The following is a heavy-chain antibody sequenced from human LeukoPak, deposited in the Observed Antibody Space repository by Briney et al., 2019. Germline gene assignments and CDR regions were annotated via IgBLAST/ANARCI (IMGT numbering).Heavy chain of an antibody. V-gene: IGHV3-23*01. CDR2: ISGGGGST. Sequence: GGSLRLSCAASGFTFSSYTMNWVRQSPGKGLEWVSAISGGGGSTYYADSVKGRFTISRDNSKNTLYLQMNSLRAEDTAVYYCAKDQARITIFGVVITFDYWGQGTLVTVSS. CDR3: AKDQARITIFGVVITFDY. CDR1: GFTFSSYT. J-gene: IGHJ4*02. D-gene: IGHD3-3*01.